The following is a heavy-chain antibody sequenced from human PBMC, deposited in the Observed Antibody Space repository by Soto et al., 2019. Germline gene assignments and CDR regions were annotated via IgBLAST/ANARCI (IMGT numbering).Heavy chain of an antibody. CDR2: ISSDGGST. CDR1: GFTFSSYA. CDR3: TRESSSLNRSLDY. Sequence: PGGSLRLSCAASGFTFSSYAMSWVRQAPGKGLEWVSAISSDGGSTSYADSVKGRFTTSRDNAKNTLYLQMNSLRAEDTSVYYCTRESSSLNRSLDYWGQGALVTVSS. D-gene: IGHD3-10*01. J-gene: IGHJ4*02. V-gene: IGHV3-23*01.